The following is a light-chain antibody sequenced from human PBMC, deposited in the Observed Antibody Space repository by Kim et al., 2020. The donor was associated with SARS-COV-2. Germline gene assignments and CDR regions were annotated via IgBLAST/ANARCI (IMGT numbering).Light chain of an antibody. CDR2: QDS. CDR1: KLGDKY. CDR3: QAWDSLVV. Sequence: VSVSPGQTASITCSGDKLGDKYACWYQQKPGQSPVLVIYQDSKRPSGSPERFSGSNSGNTATLTISGTQAMDEADYYCQAWDSLVVFGGGTKLTVL. J-gene: IGLJ2*01. V-gene: IGLV3-1*01.